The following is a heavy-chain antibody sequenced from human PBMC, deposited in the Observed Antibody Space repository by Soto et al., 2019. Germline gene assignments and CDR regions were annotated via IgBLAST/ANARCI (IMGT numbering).Heavy chain of an antibody. CDR1: GFMFTRST. Sequence: GGPLRLSCVASGFMFTRSTMNWVRQAPGKGLEWVSSITSASDYIFYADSVKGRFTISRDNAKNSLYLQMNSLRAEDTAVYYCARVGTGSSTPLDIWGQGTMVTVSS. V-gene: IGHV3-21*01. CDR3: ARVGTGSSTPLDI. CDR2: ITSASDYI. D-gene: IGHD3-9*01. J-gene: IGHJ3*02.